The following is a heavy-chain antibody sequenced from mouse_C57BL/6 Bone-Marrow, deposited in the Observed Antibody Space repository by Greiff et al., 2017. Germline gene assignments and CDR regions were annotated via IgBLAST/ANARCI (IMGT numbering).Heavy chain of an antibody. CDR3: AWYFYY. CDR1: GYTFTSYW. Sequence: VQLQQPGAELVKPGASVTLSCKASGYTFTSYWMHWVKQRPGQGLEWIGMIHPNSGSTNYNDTFKSKATLTVDNSSSTSYMQLSNLTSEDSAIYYGAWYFYYWGQGTTLTVSS. D-gene: IGHD1-1*02. CDR2: IHPNSGST. V-gene: IGHV1-64*01. J-gene: IGHJ2*01.